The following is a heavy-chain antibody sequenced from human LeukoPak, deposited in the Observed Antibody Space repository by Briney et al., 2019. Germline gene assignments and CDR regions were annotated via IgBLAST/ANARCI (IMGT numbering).Heavy chain of an antibody. D-gene: IGHD2-15*01. J-gene: IGHJ4*02. V-gene: IGHV3-15*01. CDR2: IKSKTDGGTT. Sequence: PGGSLRLSCAASGFTFSNAWMSWVRQAPGKGLEWVSRIKSKTDGGTTDYAAPVKGRFTISRDDSKNTLYLQMNSLKTEDTAVYYCTTVREAAVWGQGTLVTVSS. CDR1: GFTFSNAW. CDR3: TTVREAAV.